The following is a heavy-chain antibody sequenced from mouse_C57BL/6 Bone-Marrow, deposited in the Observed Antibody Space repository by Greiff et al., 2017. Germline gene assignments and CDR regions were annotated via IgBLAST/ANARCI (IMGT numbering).Heavy chain of an antibody. D-gene: IGHD2-3*01. CDR3: ARSDGYYAYYAMDY. Sequence: QVPLQESGAELVRPGTSVKMSCKASGYTFTNYWIGWAKQRPGHGLEWIGGIYPGGGYTNYNEKFKGKATLTADKSSSTAYMQFSSLTSEDSAIYYCARSDGYYAYYAMDYWGQGTSVTVSS. CDR2: IYPGGGYT. V-gene: IGHV1-63*01. J-gene: IGHJ4*01. CDR1: GYTFTNYW.